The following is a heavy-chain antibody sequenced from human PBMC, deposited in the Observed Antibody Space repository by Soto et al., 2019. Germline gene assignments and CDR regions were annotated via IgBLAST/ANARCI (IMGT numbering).Heavy chain of an antibody. J-gene: IGHJ3*02. CDR2: IYYGGTT. CDR1: GFTVSNDH. Sequence: RLSCAASGFTVSNDHMGWVRQAPGKGPEWVSVIYYGGTTYYADSVQGRFTISRDKSKNTLYLQMSDLRADDTAVYYCAREAAGFDIWGQGTMVTVSS. CDR3: AREAAGFDI. V-gene: IGHV3-53*01.